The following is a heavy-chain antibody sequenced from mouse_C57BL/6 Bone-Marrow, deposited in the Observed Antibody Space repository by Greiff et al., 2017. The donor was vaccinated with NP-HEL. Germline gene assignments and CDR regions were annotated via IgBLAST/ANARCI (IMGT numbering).Heavy chain of an antibody. CDR2: ISSGGDYI. V-gene: IGHV5-9-1*02. Sequence: EVQLVESGEGLVKPGGSLKLSCAASGFTFSSYAMSWVRQTPEKRLEWVAYISSGGDYIYYADTVKGRFTISRDNARNTLYLQMSSLKSEDTAMYYCTRVGSSGPYYYAMDYWGQGTSVTVSS. D-gene: IGHD3-2*02. J-gene: IGHJ4*01. CDR1: GFTFSSYA. CDR3: TRVGSSGPYYYAMDY.